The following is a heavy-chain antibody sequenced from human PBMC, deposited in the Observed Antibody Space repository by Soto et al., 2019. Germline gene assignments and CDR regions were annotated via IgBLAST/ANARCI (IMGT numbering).Heavy chain of an antibody. CDR1: GGSISSSNW. J-gene: IGHJ5*02. D-gene: IGHD6-13*01. CDR2: IYHSGST. V-gene: IGHV4-4*02. Sequence: TSETLSLTCAVSGGSISSSNWWSWVRQPPGKGLEWIGEIYHSGSTNYNPSLKSRVTISVDKSKNQFSLKLSSVTAADTAVYYCARVSYSSSWVPNWFDPWGQGTLVTVSS. CDR3: ARVSYSSSWVPNWFDP.